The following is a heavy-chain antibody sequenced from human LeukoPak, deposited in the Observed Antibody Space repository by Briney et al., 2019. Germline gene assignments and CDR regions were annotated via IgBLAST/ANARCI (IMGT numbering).Heavy chain of an antibody. CDR3: ATIDFMVRGVIPPFDP. V-gene: IGHV4-59*01. Sequence: PSETLSLTCTVSGGSISSYYWSWIRQPPGKGLEWIGYIYYSGSTNYNPSLKSRVTISVDTSKNQFSLKLSSVTAADTAVYYCATIDFMVRGVIPPFDPWGQGTLVTVSS. CDR2: IYYSGST. J-gene: IGHJ5*02. D-gene: IGHD3-10*01. CDR1: GGSISSYY.